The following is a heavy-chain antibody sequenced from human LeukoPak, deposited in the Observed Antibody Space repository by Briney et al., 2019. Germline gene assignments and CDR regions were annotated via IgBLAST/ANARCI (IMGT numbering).Heavy chain of an antibody. D-gene: IGHD3/OR15-3a*01. V-gene: IGHV4-34*12. CDR3: ARQTGSGLFILP. CDR1: GASFDGYY. J-gene: IGHJ4*02. Sequence: PSETLSLTCAVFGASFDGYYWTWIRQSPGKGLEWIGEIVYSGSTNYNPSLKSRVTISADTSKVQFSLTLSSVTAADTAVYFCARQTGSGLFILPGGQGTLVTVSS. CDR2: IVYSGST.